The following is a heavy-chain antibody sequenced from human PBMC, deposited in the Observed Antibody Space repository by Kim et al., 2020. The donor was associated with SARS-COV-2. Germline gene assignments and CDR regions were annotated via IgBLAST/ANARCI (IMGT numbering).Heavy chain of an antibody. CDR2: IYSGGST. Sequence: GGSLRLSCAASGFTVSSNYMSWVRQAPGKGLEWVSVIYSGGSTYYADSVKGRFTISRDNSKNTLYLQMNSLRAEDTAVYYCARDGQWPNYFDYWGQGTLVTVSS. D-gene: IGHD6-19*01. J-gene: IGHJ4*02. CDR1: GFTVSSNY. V-gene: IGHV3-53*01. CDR3: ARDGQWPNYFDY.